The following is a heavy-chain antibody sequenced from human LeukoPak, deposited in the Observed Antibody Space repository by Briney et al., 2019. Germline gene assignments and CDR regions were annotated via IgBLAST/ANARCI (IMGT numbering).Heavy chain of an antibody. CDR3: AGDVVGSLDY. D-gene: IGHD1-26*01. V-gene: IGHV3-7*01. CDR2: IKGDESAR. CDR1: GFTFSTYW. Sequence: GSLRLSCAASGFTFSTYWMAWVRQAPGKGLEWVANIKGDESARHQADSVKGRFTISRDNTQNSAYLQMSSLRGEDTAVYYCAGDVVGSLDYWGQGTLVTVSS. J-gene: IGHJ4*02.